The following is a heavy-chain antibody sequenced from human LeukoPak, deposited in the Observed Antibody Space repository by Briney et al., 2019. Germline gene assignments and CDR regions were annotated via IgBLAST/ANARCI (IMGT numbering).Heavy chain of an antibody. CDR2: IKEDGSEK. Sequence: GGSLRLSCAASGFTFSSYWMSWVRQAPGKGLEWVSNIKEDGSEKYSVDSLKGRFTISRDNAKSSLYLQMNSLRAEDTAVYYCARDRGSNYGGAFDYWGQGTLVTVSS. CDR1: GFTFSSYW. V-gene: IGHV3-7*01. J-gene: IGHJ4*02. CDR3: ARDRGSNYGGAFDY. D-gene: IGHD4-11*01.